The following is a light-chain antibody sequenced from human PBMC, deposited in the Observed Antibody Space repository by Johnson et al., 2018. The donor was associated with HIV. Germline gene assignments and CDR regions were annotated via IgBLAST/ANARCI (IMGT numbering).Light chain of an antibody. CDR3: ATWDASLSANV. J-gene: IGLJ1*01. CDR2: DND. Sequence: QSVLTQPPSVSAAPGRWVTVSCSGTTSNIGDHSVSWFQHLPGAAPKLLIYDNDRRPSGVPDRFSGSKSAASATLDITRLPSGDEGDYYCATWDASLSANVFGPGTKVTVL. CDR1: TSNIGDHS. V-gene: IGLV1-51*02.